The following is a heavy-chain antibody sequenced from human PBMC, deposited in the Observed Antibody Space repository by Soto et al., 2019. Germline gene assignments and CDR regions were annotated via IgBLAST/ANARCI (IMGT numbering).Heavy chain of an antibody. V-gene: IGHV3-11*06. CDR2: ISSSSSYT. CDR1: GFTFSDYY. J-gene: IGHJ4*02. Sequence: SLRLSCAASGFTFSDYYMSWIRQAPGKGLEWVSYISSSSSYTNYADSVKGRFTISRDNAKNSLYLQMNSLRAEDTAVYYCARESEDLTSNFDYWGQGTLVTVSS. CDR3: ARESEDLTSNFDY.